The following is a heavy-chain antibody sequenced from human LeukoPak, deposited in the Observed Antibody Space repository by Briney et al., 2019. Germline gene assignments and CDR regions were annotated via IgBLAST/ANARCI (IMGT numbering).Heavy chain of an antibody. CDR2: IKHDGSDK. J-gene: IGHJ6*03. Sequence: GGSLRLSCAASGFTFSSYWMSWVRQAPGKGLEWVANIKHDGSDKYYVDSVKGRFTISRDNAKNSLYLQMNSLRVEDTAVYYCARGSVGVVATIPLHYSYYMDVWGKGTPVTVSS. CDR3: ARGSVGVVATIPLHYSYYMDV. D-gene: IGHD5-12*01. V-gene: IGHV3-7*01. CDR1: GFTFSSYW.